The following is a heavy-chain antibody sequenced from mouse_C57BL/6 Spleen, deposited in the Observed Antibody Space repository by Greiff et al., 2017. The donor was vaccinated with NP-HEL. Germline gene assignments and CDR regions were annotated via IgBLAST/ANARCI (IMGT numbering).Heavy chain of an antibody. Sequence: EVKLQESGGGLVQPGGSMTLSCAASGFTFSDAWMDWVRQSPEKGLEWVAEIRNKANNHATYYAESVKGRFTISRDDSKSSVYLQMNSLRAEDTGIYYCTRITTVVPFYAMDYWGQGTSVTVSS. J-gene: IGHJ4*01. CDR2: IRNKANNHAT. V-gene: IGHV6-6*01. D-gene: IGHD1-1*01. CDR1: GFTFSDAW. CDR3: TRITTVVPFYAMDY.